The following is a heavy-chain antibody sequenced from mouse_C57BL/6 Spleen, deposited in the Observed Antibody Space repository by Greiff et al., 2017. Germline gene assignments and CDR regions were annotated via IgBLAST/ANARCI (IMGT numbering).Heavy chain of an antibody. J-gene: IGHJ4*01. CDR3: ARRGHYYAKDY. V-gene: IGHV1-64*01. CDR1: GYTFTSYW. CDR2: NHPNSGST. Sequence: QVQLQQPGAELVKPGASAKLFCKASGYTFTSYWMHWGKQRPGQGLEWIGMNHPNSGSTNYNEKFKSKATLTVDKSSSTAYMQLSSLTSEDSAVYYCARRGHYYAKDYWGKGTSVTVDS.